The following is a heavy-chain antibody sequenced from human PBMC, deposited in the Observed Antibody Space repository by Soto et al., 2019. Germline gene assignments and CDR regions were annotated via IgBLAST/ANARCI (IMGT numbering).Heavy chain of an antibody. J-gene: IGHJ5*02. V-gene: IGHV1-69*13. CDR2: IIPIFGTA. D-gene: IGHD6-13*01. CDR3: ATYSSSWYSSNWFDP. CDR1: GGTFSSYA. Sequence: AVKVSCKASGGTFSSYAISWVRQAPGQGLEWMGGIIPIFGTANYAQKFQGRVTITADESTSTAYMELSSLRSEDTAVYYCATYSSSWYSSNWFDPWGQGTMVTVSS.